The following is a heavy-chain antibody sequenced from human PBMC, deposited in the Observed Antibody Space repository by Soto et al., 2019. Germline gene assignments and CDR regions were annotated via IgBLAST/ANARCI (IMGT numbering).Heavy chain of an antibody. Sequence: ASVKVSCKASGYTFTGYYMHWVRQAPGQGREWMGWINPNSGGTNYAQKFQGRVTMTRDTSISTAYMELSRLRSDDTAVYYCARSDYDFWSGYLGDIDYWGQGXLVTVYS. D-gene: IGHD3-3*01. CDR1: GYTFTGYY. CDR2: INPNSGGT. CDR3: ARSDYDFWSGYLGDIDY. J-gene: IGHJ4*02. V-gene: IGHV1-2*02.